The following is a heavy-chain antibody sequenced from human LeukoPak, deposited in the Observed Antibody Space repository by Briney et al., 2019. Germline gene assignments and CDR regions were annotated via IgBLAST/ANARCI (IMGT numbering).Heavy chain of an antibody. J-gene: IGHJ3*02. V-gene: IGHV3-21*01. CDR3: ARDRIVVVPAAPDAFDI. Sequence: GGSLRLSCAASGFTFSSYSMNWVRQAPGKGLEWVSSISSSSSYIYYADSVKGRFTISSDNAKNSLYLQMNSLRAEDTAVYYCARDRIVVVPAAPDAFDIWGQGTMVTVSS. CDR2: ISSSSSYI. D-gene: IGHD2-2*01. CDR1: GFTFSSYS.